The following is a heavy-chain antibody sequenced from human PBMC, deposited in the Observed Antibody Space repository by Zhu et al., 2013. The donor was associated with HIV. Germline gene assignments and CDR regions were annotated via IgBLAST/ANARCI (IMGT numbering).Heavy chain of an antibody. V-gene: IGHV4-59*12. J-gene: IGHJ4*02. CDR2: IYYSGST. CDR1: GGSISSYY. CDR3: ARGPRNHY. Sequence: QVQLQESGPGLVKPSETLSLTCTVSGGSISSYYWSWIRQPPGKGLEWIGYIYYSGSTNYNPSLKSRVTISVDTSKNQFSLKLSSVTAADTAVYYCARGPRNHYWGQGTLVTV.